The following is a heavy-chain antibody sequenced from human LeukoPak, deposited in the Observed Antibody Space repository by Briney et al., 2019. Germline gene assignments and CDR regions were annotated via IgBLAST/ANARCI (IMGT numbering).Heavy chain of an antibody. V-gene: IGHV3-23*01. CDR1: GFTFSSYA. D-gene: IGHD3-22*01. Sequence: GGSLRPSCAAAGFTFSSYAMSWVRQAPGKGLEWVASISGSGGSTYYADSGKGSSTISRDNSKNTMYLQMNSLRAEDTAVYCCAKAREIVVVSYYFDYWGQGTLVTVSS. CDR3: AKAREIVVVSYYFDY. J-gene: IGHJ4*02. CDR2: ISGSGGST.